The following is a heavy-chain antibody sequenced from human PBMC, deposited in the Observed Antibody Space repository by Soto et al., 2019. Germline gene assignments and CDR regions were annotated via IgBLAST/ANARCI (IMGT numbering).Heavy chain of an antibody. CDR1: GGSFSGYY. V-gene: IGHV4-34*01. CDR2: INHSGST. CDR3: ARGGYYYYGMDV. Sequence: SETLSLTCAVYGGSFSGYYWSWICQPPGKGLEWIGEINHSGSTNYNPSLKSRVTISVDTSKNQFSLKLSSVTAADTAVYYCARGGYYYYGMDVWGQGTTVTVSS. J-gene: IGHJ6*02.